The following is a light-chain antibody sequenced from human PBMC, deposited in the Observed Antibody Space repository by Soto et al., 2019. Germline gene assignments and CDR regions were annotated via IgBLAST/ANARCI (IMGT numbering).Light chain of an antibody. CDR3: DRYYLYPT. Sequence: DIQLTQSPSTLSASVGDTVTITCRASHSISTWLAWFQQKPGKAPKLLIYDAASLESGVPSRFSGSGSGTEFILRISSLQPEDIATYYCDRYYLYPTCGEGTKVEVK. CDR2: DAA. J-gene: IGKJ1*01. CDR1: HSISTW. V-gene: IGKV1-5*01.